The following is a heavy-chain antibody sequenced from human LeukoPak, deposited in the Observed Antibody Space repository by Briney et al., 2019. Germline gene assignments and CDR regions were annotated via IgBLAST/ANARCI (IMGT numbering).Heavy chain of an antibody. CDR2: ISASGVST. V-gene: IGHV3-23*01. CDR3: AKSLVGVFLGFDP. J-gene: IGHJ5*02. CDR1: GFTFSTYA. D-gene: IGHD2-8*01. Sequence: QPGGPLGLSCATSGFTFSTYAMSWVRQAPGKGLEWVSAISASGVSTYSADSVKRRFTISRDNSRNTLYLQMNSLRAEDTAVYYCAKSLVGVFLGFDPWGQGTLVTVSS.